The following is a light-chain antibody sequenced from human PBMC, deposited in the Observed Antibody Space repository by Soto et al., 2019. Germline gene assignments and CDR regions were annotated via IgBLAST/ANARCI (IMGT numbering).Light chain of an antibody. CDR1: QRVDNNF. Sequence: LTQSPGTLSLSPGEGATLSCRTSQRVDNNFVAWYQQKPGQAPRLLIYDASSRATGIPDRISGSGSGTDFTLTISRLEPEDFAVYYCQQYGSAPFTFGPGTKVDIK. CDR3: QQYGSAPFT. CDR2: DAS. V-gene: IGKV3-20*01. J-gene: IGKJ3*01.